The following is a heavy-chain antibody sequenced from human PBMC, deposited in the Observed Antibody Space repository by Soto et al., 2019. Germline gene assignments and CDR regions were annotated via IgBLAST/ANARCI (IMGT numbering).Heavy chain of an antibody. D-gene: IGHD6-13*01. CDR1: GYTFTSYD. CDR3: ARGVLPGIAAAASGDWFDP. Sequence: GASVKVSCKASGYTFTSYDINWVRQATGQGLEWMGWMNPNSGNTGYAQKFQGRVTMTRNTSISTAYMELSSLRSEDTAVYYCARGVLPGIAAAASGDWFDPWGQGTLVTVSS. J-gene: IGHJ5*02. CDR2: MNPNSGNT. V-gene: IGHV1-8*01.